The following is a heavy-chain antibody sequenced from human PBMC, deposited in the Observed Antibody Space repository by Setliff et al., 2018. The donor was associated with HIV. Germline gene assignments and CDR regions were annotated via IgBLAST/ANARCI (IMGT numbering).Heavy chain of an antibody. CDR3: VRTGSSTSWGVYHYYYMDI. Sequence: PSETLSLTCTVSGDSISSSAYYWGWIRQPPGKGLEWIGTIYYSGSTYYNPSLKSRVTISVDTSKNQFSLKLTSMTAADTAVYYCVRTGSSTSWGVYHYYYMDIWGKGTTVTVSS. CDR2: IYYSGST. V-gene: IGHV4-39*01. D-gene: IGHD3-10*01. CDR1: GDSISSSAYY. J-gene: IGHJ6*03.